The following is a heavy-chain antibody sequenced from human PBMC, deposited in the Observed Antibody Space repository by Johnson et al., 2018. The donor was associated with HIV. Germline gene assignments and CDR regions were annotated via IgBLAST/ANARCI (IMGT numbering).Heavy chain of an antibody. CDR3: ARDLGVVGATTAFDI. J-gene: IGHJ3*02. CDR2: IKQDGSEK. V-gene: IGHV3-7*05. D-gene: IGHD1-26*01. Sequence: VQLVESGGGLVQPGGSLRLSCAASGFTFSSYWMSWVRQAPGQGLEWVANIKQDGSEKYYVDSVKGRFTISRDNAKNSLYLQMNSLRAEETAVYYCARDLGVVGATTAFDIWGQGTMVTVSS. CDR1: GFTFSSYW.